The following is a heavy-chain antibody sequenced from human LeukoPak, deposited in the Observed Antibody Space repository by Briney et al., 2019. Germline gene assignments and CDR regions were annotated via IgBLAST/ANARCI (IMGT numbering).Heavy chain of an antibody. CDR2: IYYSGST. Sequence: PSETLSLTCTVSGGSISSSSYYWGWIRRPPGKGLEWIGSIYYSGSTYYNPSLKSRVTISVDTSKNQFSLKLSSVTAADTAVYYCARQFYTATVLFWFDLWGQGTLVTVSS. CDR3: ARQFYTATVLFWFDL. D-gene: IGHD3-10*01. V-gene: IGHV4-39*07. CDR1: GGSISSSSYY. J-gene: IGHJ5*02.